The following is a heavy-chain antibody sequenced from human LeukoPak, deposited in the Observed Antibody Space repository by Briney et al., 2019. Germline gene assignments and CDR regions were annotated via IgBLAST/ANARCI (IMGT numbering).Heavy chain of an antibody. D-gene: IGHD3-22*01. V-gene: IGHV4-34*01. CDR2: INHSGST. J-gene: IGHJ6*02. CDR1: GGSFSGYY. CDR3: ARLQAMIGGMDV. Sequence: SETLSLTCAVYGGSFSGYYWSWIRQSPGKGLEWIGEINHSGSTNYNPSLKSRVTISVDTSKNQFSLKLSSVTAADTAVYYCARLQAMIGGMDVWGQGTTVTVSS.